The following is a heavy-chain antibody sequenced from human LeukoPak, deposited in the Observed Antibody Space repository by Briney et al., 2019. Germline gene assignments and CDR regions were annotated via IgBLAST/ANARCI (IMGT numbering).Heavy chain of an antibody. CDR1: GFTFSSYG. CDR2: IWYDGSNK. Sequence: PGRSLRLSCAASGFTFSSYGMHWVRQAPGKGLEWVAVIWYDGSNKYYADSVKGRFTISRDNSKNTLYLQMNSLRAEDTAVYYCARDRAPYYGDYSTDYWGQGTLVTVSS. J-gene: IGHJ4*02. V-gene: IGHV3-33*01. D-gene: IGHD4-17*01. CDR3: ARDRAPYYGDYSTDY.